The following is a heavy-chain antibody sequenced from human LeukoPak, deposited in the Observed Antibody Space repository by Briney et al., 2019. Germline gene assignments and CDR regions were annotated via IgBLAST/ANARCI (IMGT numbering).Heavy chain of an antibody. CDR2: ISWDGGST. J-gene: IGHJ6*03. D-gene: IGHD2-15*01. CDR3: AKDGDCSGGSCGLYYYYYMDV. V-gene: IGHV3-43D*03. CDR1: GFTFDDYA. Sequence: GGSLRLSCAASGFTFDDYAMHWVRQAPGKGLEWVSLISWDGGSTYYADSVKGRFTISRDNSKNSLYLQMNSLRAEDAALYYCAKDGDCSGGSCGLYYYYYMDVWGKGTTVTVSS.